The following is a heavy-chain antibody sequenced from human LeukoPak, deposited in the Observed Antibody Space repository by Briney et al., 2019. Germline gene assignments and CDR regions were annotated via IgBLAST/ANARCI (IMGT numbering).Heavy chain of an antibody. J-gene: IGHJ5*02. D-gene: IGHD6-13*01. V-gene: IGHV1-18*01. Sequence: ASVKVSCKASGYTFTSYGISWVRQAPGQGLEWMGWISAYNGNTNYAQKLQGRVTMTTDTSTSTAYMELRSLRSDDTAVYYCARLHLVQDYNWFDPWGQGTLVTVSS. CDR3: ARLHLVQDYNWFDP. CDR2: ISAYNGNT. CDR1: GYTFTSYG.